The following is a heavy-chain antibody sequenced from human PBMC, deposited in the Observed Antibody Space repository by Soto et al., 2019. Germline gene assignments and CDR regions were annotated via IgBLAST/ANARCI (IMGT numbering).Heavy chain of an antibody. Sequence: QVQLLESGPGLVKPSETLSLTCDVSGDSLTSGAYYWTWIRQPPGRGLEWIGHIYHTGSTNYNPSLRSRLTISLDTSKNQFSLTLRSVNAVDTGVYYCARSWGGDGYSHWGQGTLVTVSS. CDR3: ARSWGGDGYSH. CDR1: GDSLTSGAYY. V-gene: IGHV4-61*08. J-gene: IGHJ4*02. D-gene: IGHD2-15*01. CDR2: IYHTGST.